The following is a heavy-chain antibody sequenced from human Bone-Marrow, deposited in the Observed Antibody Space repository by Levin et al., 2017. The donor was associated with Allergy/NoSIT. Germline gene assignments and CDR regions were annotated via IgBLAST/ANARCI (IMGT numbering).Heavy chain of an antibody. D-gene: IGHD3-16*02. CDR1: GFTFTSSA. V-gene: IGHV1-58*01. CDR3: AAVHLGELSLRGIDY. Sequence: VASVKVSCKASGFTFTSSAVQWVRQARGQRLEWIGWIVVGNGNTNYTQKFQERVTITRDMSTSTAFMELSSLRSEDTAVYYCAAVHLGELSLRGIDYWGQGTLVTVSS. J-gene: IGHJ4*02. CDR2: IVVGNGNT.